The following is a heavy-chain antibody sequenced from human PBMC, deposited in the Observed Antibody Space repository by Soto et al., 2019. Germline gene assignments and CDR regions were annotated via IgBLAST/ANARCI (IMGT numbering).Heavy chain of an antibody. V-gene: IGHV3-23*01. CDR3: AKELITMIVVPIAHYVDY. D-gene: IGHD3-22*01. Sequence: PGGSLRLSCAASGFTFSRYAMSWVRQAPGKGLEWVSAISGSGGSTYYADSVKGRFTISRDNSKHTLYLQMNSLRAEDTAVYYCAKELITMIVVPIAHYVDYWGQGALVTVSS. CDR2: ISGSGGST. J-gene: IGHJ4*02. CDR1: GFTFSRYA.